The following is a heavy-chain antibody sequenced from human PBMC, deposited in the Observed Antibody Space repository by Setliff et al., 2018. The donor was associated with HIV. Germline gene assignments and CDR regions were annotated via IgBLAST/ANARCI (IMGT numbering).Heavy chain of an antibody. V-gene: IGHV4-38-2*02. D-gene: IGHD2-21*02. CDR1: GYSISSGYY. CDR3: ARWGDYYFDY. J-gene: IGHJ4*02. Sequence: SETLSLTCTVSGYSISSGYYWGWIRQPPGKGLEWIGSIYHSGSTYYNPSLKSRVTISVDTSKNQFSLKLSSVTAADTAVYYCARWGDYYFDYWGQGTLVTVSS. CDR2: IYHSGST.